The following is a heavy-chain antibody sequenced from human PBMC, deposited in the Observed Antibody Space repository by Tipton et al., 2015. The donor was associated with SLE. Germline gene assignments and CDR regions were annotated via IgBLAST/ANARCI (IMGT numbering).Heavy chain of an antibody. V-gene: IGHV5-10-1*01. Sequence: QLVQSGAEVKKPGESLRISCKGSGYSFTSYWISWVRQMPGKGLEWMGRIDPSDSYTNYSPSFQGHVTISADKSISTAYLQWSSLKASDTAMYYCARHVGYYYDSSGYSAGFWGQGTLVTVSS. CDR3: ARHVGYYYDSSGYSAGF. J-gene: IGHJ4*02. D-gene: IGHD3-22*01. CDR2: IDPSDSYT. CDR1: GYSFTSYW.